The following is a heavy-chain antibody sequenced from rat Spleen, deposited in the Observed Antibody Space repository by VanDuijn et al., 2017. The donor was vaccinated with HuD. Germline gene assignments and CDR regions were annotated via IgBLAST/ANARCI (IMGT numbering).Heavy chain of an antibody. D-gene: IGHD1-11*01. Sequence: EVQVLESGGGLVQPGNSLKLSCATSGFTFSSAWMYWYRQFPEKRLEWVARIKAKSSNYATDYTESVKGRFTISRDDSKSAIYLQMNNLREEDTAFYYCATEGRFAYWGQGTLVTVYS. V-gene: IGHV6-6*01. CDR2: IKAKSSNYAT. CDR3: ATEGRFAY. CDR1: GFTFSSAW. J-gene: IGHJ3*01.